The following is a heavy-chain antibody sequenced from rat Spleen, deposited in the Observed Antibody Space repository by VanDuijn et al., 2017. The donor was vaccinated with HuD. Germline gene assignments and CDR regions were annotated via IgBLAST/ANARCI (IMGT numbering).Heavy chain of an antibody. V-gene: IGHV2-30*01. CDR1: GFSLTSYN. CDR2: IWTGGNT. CDR3: ARERFYSTDGIMDA. D-gene: IGHD1-2*01. Sequence: QVQLKESGPGLVQPSQTLSLTCTVSGFSLTSYNVHWLRQPTGKGLEWMGIIWTGGNTDYNSALQSRLSISRDTSRSQVFLKMNSLQTEDRGTYCWARERFYSTDGIMDAGGEGASVTVSS. J-gene: IGHJ4*01.